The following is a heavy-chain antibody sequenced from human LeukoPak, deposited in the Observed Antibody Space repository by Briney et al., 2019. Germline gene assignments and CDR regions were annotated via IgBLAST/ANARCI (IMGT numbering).Heavy chain of an antibody. CDR1: GFTFSSHG. Sequence: GGSLRLSCAASGFTFSSHGMHWVRQAPGKGLEWVAVISYDGSNKYYADSVKGRFTISRDNSKNTLYLQMNSLRAEDTAVYYCARDHGSTHYFDYWGQGTLVTVS. D-gene: IGHD1-26*01. J-gene: IGHJ4*02. CDR3: ARDHGSTHYFDY. V-gene: IGHV3-30*03. CDR2: ISYDGSNK.